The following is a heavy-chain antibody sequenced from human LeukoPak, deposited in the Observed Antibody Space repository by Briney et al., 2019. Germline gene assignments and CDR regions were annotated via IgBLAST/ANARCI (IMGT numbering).Heavy chain of an antibody. V-gene: IGHV6-1*01. CDR1: GDSFSSNSAA. D-gene: IGHD1-1*01. J-gene: IGHJ4*02. CDR3: ARVLYWNDAFDY. Sequence: SQTLSLTCALSGDSFSSNSAAWNWIRQSPSRGLEWLGRTYYRSKWYNDYAVSVKSRITINPDTSKNQFSLQLNSVTPEDTAVYYCARVLYWNDAFDYWGQGTLVTVSS. CDR2: TYYRSKWYN.